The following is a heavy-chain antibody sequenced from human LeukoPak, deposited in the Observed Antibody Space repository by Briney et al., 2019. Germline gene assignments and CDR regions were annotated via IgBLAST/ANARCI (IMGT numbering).Heavy chain of an antibody. D-gene: IGHD5-18*01. CDR3: ATDRGVYSYGQEVF. J-gene: IGHJ4*02. CDR2: IHNGGST. CDR1: GDSITNNNYY. Sequence: SETLSLTCTVSGDSITNNNYYWGWIRQLPGKGLEWIVSIHNGGSTYYNPSLKSRVTISVDTSKNQFSLKLSSVTAADAAVYYCATDRGVYSYGQEVFWGQGTLVTVSS. V-gene: IGHV4-39*07.